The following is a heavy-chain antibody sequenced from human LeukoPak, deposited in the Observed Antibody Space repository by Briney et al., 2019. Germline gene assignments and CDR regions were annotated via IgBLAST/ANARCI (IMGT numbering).Heavy chain of an antibody. V-gene: IGHV1-18*01. CDR2: ISAYNGNT. CDR3: ARGTYYYDSSGYPHRYYFDY. CDR1: GYTFTSYG. J-gene: IGHJ4*02. D-gene: IGHD3-22*01. Sequence: ASVKVSCKASGYTFTSYGISWVRQAPGQGLEWMGWISAYNGNTNYAQKLQGRVTMTTDTSTSTAYMELRSLRSDDTAVYYCARGTYYYDSSGYPHRYYFDYWGQGTLVTVSS.